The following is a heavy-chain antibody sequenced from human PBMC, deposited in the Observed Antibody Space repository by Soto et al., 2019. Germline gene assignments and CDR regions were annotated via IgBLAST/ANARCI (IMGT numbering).Heavy chain of an antibody. CDR2: IKNKPNGETR. CDR1: GFTFSDEW. Sequence: EVQLVESGGVLIKAGGSLTLYCAASGFTFSDEWMNWVRQPPGKGLEWVGRIKNKPNGETRDYAAPVKGRFTISRDDSESRLYLQMNNLKTDDTAVYYCTRGNYGAFHHWGQGTLVIVSS. J-gene: IGHJ3*01. CDR3: TRGNYGAFHH. V-gene: IGHV3-15*07. D-gene: IGHD1-7*01.